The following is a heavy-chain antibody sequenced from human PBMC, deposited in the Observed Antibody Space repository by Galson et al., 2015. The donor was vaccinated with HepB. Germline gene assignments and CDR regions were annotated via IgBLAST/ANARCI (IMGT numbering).Heavy chain of an antibody. Sequence: SLRLSCAASGFTFSHYSMNRVRQAPGKGLEWVASISSSITYIYYADSVKGRFTISRDNAKNSLYLQMNSLRAEDTAVYYCARLATVTTKSAFDIWGQGTMVPASS. CDR1: GFTFSHYS. CDR3: ARLATVTTKSAFDI. V-gene: IGHV3-21*01. D-gene: IGHD4-17*01. J-gene: IGHJ3*02. CDR2: ISSSITYI.